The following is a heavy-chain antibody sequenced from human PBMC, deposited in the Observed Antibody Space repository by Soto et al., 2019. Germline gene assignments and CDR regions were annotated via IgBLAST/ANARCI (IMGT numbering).Heavy chain of an antibody. CDR3: ASGCSGGSCYFAFDI. J-gene: IGHJ3*02. CDR1: GYTFTSYY. V-gene: IGHV1-18*04. CDR2: ISAYNGNP. D-gene: IGHD2-15*01. Sequence: ASVKVSCKASGYTFTSYYMHWVRQAPGQGLEWMGWISAYNGNPNYAQKLQGRVTMTTDTSTSTAYMELRSLRSDDTAVYYCASGCSGGSCYFAFDIWGQGTMVTVSS.